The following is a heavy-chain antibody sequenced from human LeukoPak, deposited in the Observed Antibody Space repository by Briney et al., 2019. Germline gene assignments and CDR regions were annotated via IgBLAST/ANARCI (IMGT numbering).Heavy chain of an antibody. CDR2: IKQDGSEK. V-gene: IGHV3-7*03. D-gene: IGHD6-19*01. Sequence: GGSLRLSCAASGFTFSSYWMSWVRQAPGKGLEWVANIKQDGSEKYYVDSVKGRFIISRDNAKNSLYLQMNSLRAEDTAVYYCARGESAGKRGGLDYWGQGTLVTVSS. CDR1: GFTFSSYW. J-gene: IGHJ4*02. CDR3: ARGESAGKRGGLDY.